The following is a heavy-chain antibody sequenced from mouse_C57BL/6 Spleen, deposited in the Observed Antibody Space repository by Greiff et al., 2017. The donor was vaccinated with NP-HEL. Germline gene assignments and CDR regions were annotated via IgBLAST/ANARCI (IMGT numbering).Heavy chain of an antibody. Sequence: DVKLEESGGGLVQPGGSLKLSCAASGFTFSDYGMAWVRQAPRKGPEWVAFISNLAYSIYYADTVTGRFTISRENAKNTLYLEMSSLRSEDTAMYYCARDYGSLDYWGQGTTLTVSS. CDR2: ISNLAYSI. CDR3: ARDYGSLDY. J-gene: IGHJ2*01. CDR1: GFTFSDYG. V-gene: IGHV5-15*01. D-gene: IGHD1-1*01.